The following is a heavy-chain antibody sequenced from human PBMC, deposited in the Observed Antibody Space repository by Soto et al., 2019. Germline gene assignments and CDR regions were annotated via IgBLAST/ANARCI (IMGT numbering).Heavy chain of an antibody. J-gene: IGHJ4*02. CDR1: GYSFINYW. V-gene: IGHV5-51*01. CDR2: INPGNSET. CDR3: ARPDNNYVAS. D-gene: IGHD2-15*01. Sequence: GESLKISCQASGYSFINYWIGWVRQLPGKGLEWMAIINPGNSETRYSPAFQGQVTISADRFITTVYLEWSSLKAPDTAMYYCARPDNNYVASWGQGALVTVSS.